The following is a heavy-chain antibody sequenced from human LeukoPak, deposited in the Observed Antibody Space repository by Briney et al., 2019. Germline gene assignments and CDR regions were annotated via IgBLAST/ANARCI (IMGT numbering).Heavy chain of an antibody. J-gene: IGHJ4*02. CDR2: INPNSGGT. D-gene: IGHD2-2*01. V-gene: IGHV1-2*02. CDR3: ARGSPYQLLTLGFDY. Sequence: ASVKVSCKASGYTFTGYYMHWVRQAPGQGLEWMGWINPNSGGTNYAQKFQGRVTMTRDTSISTAYMELSRLRSDDTAVYYCARGSPYQLLTLGFDYWGQGTLVTVSS. CDR1: GYTFTGYY.